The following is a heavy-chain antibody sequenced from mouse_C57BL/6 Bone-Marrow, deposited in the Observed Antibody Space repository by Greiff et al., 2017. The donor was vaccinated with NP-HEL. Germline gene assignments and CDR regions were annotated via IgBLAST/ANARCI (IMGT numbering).Heavy chain of an antibody. CDR3: ARRVNYYYGSSLDY. CDR2: IYPRSGNT. J-gene: IGHJ2*01. D-gene: IGHD1-1*01. CDR1: GYTFTSYG. V-gene: IGHV1-81*01. Sequence: QVQLQQSGAELARPGASVKLSCKASGYTFTSYGISWVKQRTGQGLEWIGEIYPRSGNTYYNEKFKGKATLTADKSSSTAYMELRSLTSEDAAVYFCARRVNYYYGSSLDYWGQGTTLTVSS.